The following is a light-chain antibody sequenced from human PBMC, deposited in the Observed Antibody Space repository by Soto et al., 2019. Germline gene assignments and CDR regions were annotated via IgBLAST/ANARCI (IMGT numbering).Light chain of an antibody. V-gene: IGLV1-40*01. Sequence: QSALTQPPSVSGAPGQRVTISCTESSSNIEAGYDVHWYQQLPGTAPKLLIYGNSNRPSGVPDRFSGSKSGTSASLAITGLQAEDEADYYCQSYDSSLSGWVFGGGTKLTVL. CDR1: SSNIEAGYD. J-gene: IGLJ3*02. CDR3: QSYDSSLSGWV. CDR2: GNS.